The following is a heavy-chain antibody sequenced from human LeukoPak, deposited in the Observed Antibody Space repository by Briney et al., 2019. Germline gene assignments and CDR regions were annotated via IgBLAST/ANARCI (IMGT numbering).Heavy chain of an antibody. CDR1: GRSTSSYY. CDR3: ARYVPIRIYDASGNYQQAGYIDS. V-gene: IGHV4-59*08. Sequence: PSETLSLTCTVSGRSTSSYYWSWIRQPTGKGLEWIGYLDYSGNGGHTNYNPSLQSRVTISADTSKKHFSLKLSSVTAADTAVYYCARYVPIRIYDASGNYQQAGYIDSWGQGTLVTVSS. CDR2: LDYSGNGGHT. D-gene: IGHD3-22*01. J-gene: IGHJ4*02.